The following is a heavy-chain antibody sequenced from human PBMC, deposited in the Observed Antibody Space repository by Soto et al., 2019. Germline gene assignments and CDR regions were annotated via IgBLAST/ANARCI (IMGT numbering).Heavy chain of an antibody. CDR2: IRSKANSYAT. CDR1: GFTFSGSA. CDR3: TRPIEYCSGGSCYIDFDY. D-gene: IGHD2-15*01. V-gene: IGHV3-73*01. J-gene: IGHJ4*02. Sequence: GGSLRLSCAASGFTFSGSAMHWVRQASGKGLEWVGRIRSKANSYATAYAASVKGRFTISRDDSKNTAYLQMNSLKTEDTAVYYCTRPIEYCSGGSCYIDFDYWGQGTLVTVSS.